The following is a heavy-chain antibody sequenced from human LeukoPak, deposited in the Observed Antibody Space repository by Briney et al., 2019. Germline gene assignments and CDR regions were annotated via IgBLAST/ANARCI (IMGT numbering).Heavy chain of an antibody. Sequence: SETLSLTCTVSGGSISSYYWSWIRQPAGKGLEWIGRVYTSGSTNYNPSLKSRVTMSVDTSKNQFYLKLSSVTAADTAVYYCAREGRMWDSSGYSSEYFQHWGQGTLVTVSS. V-gene: IGHV4-4*07. CDR1: GGSISSYY. CDR2: VYTSGST. D-gene: IGHD3-22*01. J-gene: IGHJ1*01. CDR3: AREGRMWDSSGYSSEYFQH.